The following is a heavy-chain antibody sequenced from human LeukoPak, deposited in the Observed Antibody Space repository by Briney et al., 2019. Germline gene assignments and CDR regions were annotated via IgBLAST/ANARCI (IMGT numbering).Heavy chain of an antibody. CDR1: GYTFTSYG. J-gene: IGHJ4*02. V-gene: IGHV1-69*05. CDR3: ARGGGRDFWSGYYWGNYFDY. Sequence: GASVKVSCKASGYTFTSYGISWVRQAPGQGLEWMGGIIPIFGTANYAQKFQGRVTITTDESTSTAYMELSSLRSEDTAVYYCARGGGRDFWSGYYWGNYFDYWGQGTLVTVSS. CDR2: IIPIFGTA. D-gene: IGHD3-3*01.